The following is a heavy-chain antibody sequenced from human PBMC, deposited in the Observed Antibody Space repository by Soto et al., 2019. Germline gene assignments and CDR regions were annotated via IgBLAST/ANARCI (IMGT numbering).Heavy chain of an antibody. J-gene: IGHJ4*02. V-gene: IGHV3-23*01. CDR2: ISGGGDRT. D-gene: IGHD3-16*02. Sequence: GGSLRPSSGAAAFPFNTHGIAWVRQAQGKGLEWDSGISGGGDRTQYADGVKGRFTLSRDKSKNPADRQMTSLSAEDTATYYCAKTATYDYVWGDYRYFFDHWGQGTVVTVSS. CDR3: AKTATYDYVWGDYRYFFDH. CDR1: AFPFNTHG.